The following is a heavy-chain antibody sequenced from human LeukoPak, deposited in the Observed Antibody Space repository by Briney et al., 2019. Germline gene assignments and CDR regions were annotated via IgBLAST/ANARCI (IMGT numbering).Heavy chain of an antibody. D-gene: IGHD6-19*01. CDR2: IIPIFGTA. V-gene: IGHV1-69*06. CDR3: ARDDSSQALDY. CDR1: GGTFSSYA. J-gene: IGHJ4*02. Sequence: SVNVSCKASGGTFSSYAISWVRQAPGQGLEWMGGIIPIFGTANYAQKFQGRVTITADKSTSTAYMELSSLRSEDTAVYYCARDDSSQALDYWGQGTLVTVSS.